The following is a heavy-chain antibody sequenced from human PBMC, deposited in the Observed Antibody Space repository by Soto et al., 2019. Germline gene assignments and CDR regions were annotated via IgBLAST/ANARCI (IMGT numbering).Heavy chain of an antibody. J-gene: IGHJ3*02. CDR1: GFTFSSYS. CDR3: ARGRVRGVGLGAFDI. CDR2: ISSSSRNKDHKYST. V-gene: IGHV3-48*04. Sequence: GGSLRLSCAASGFTFSSYSMNWVRQAPGKGLEWVSYISSSSRNKDHKYSTEYGGSVKGRLTISRDDSKNSLYLEMNSLRAEDTAVYYCARGRVRGVGLGAFDIWGQGTMVTVSS. D-gene: IGHD3-10*01.